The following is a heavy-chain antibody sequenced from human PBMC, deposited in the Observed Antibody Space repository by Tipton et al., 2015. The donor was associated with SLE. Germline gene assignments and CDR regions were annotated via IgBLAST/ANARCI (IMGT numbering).Heavy chain of an antibody. V-gene: IGHV4-39*07. D-gene: IGHD1-26*01. CDR2: IYYST. CDR3: ARWRMGSGGYFFDS. J-gene: IGHJ4*02. CDR1: GDSISSSGYY. Sequence: TLSLTCIVSGDSISSSGYYWVWIRQPPGKGLEWIGSIYYSTYYSPSLKSRVTISLDTSKNLFSLRLSSVTAADTAVYYCARWRMGSGGYFFDSWGQGTLVTVSS.